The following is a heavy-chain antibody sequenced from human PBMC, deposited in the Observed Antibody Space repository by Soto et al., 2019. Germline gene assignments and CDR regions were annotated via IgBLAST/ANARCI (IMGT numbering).Heavy chain of an antibody. CDR3: VKSFFYDSSGYHYGLFDH. CDR1: GFTFSKYA. CDR2: VSFDGNNR. D-gene: IGHD3-22*01. J-gene: IGHJ4*02. V-gene: IGHV3-30*18. Sequence: QVQLVESGGCVFQPGRSLRLSCADSGFTFSKYAMYWVRQAPGRGPEWVAVVSFDGNNRFHADSVRGRFTISRDNSKSTLFLQMDSLRVEDTAVYYCVKSFFYDSSGYHYGLFDHSGQGALVIVSS.